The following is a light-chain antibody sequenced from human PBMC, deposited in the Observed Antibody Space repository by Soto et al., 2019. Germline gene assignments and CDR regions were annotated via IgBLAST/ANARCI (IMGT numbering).Light chain of an antibody. Sequence: QSALTQPASVSGSPGQSIAISCTGTSSDVGTYNYVSWYQQHPGKAPKLLIYDATNRPSGVSNRFSGSKSGNTASLTISGLQAEDEADYYCSSYRGSTLFVFGTGTKLTVL. CDR1: SSDVGTYNY. J-gene: IGLJ1*01. CDR2: DAT. V-gene: IGLV2-14*03. CDR3: SSYRGSTLFV.